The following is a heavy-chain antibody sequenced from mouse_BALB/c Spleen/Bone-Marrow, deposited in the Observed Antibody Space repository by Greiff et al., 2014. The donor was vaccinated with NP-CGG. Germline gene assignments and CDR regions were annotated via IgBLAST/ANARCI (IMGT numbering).Heavy chain of an antibody. V-gene: IGHV5-6-3*01. CDR1: GFTFSSYG. CDR2: INSNGGST. Sequence: EVMLVESGGGLVQPGGSLKLSCAASGFTFSSYGMSWVRQTPDKRLELVATINSNGGSTYYPDSVKGRFTISRDNAKNTQYLQMSSLKSEDTAMYYCIRVWYFDYWGQGTSLTVSS. CDR3: IRVWYFDY. J-gene: IGHJ2*03.